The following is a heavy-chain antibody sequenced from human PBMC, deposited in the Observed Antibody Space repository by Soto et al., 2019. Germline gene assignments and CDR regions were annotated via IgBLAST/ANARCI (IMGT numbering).Heavy chain of an antibody. D-gene: IGHD3-22*01. CDR1: GGSVSSGSYY. CDR3: ATNPSSGSWGKWFDP. CDR2: IHYIGST. V-gene: IGHV4-61*01. J-gene: IGHJ5*02. Sequence: PSETLSLTCTVSGGSVSSGSYYWYWIRQPPGKGLEWIGDIHYIGSTNYNPSLKSRVTISVDTSKKQFSLKLTSVTAADTDVYYCATNPSSGSWGKWFDPWGQGILVTVSS.